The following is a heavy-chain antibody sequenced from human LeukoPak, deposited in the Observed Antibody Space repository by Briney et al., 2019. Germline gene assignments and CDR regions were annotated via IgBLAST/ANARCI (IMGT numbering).Heavy chain of an antibody. D-gene: IGHD5-24*01. V-gene: IGHV3-30*03. CDR2: ISYDGSNK. CDR3: ASGQKWLQSYYFDY. J-gene: IGHJ4*02. CDR1: GFTFSSYG. Sequence: GGSLRLSCAASGFTFSSYGMHGVRQAPGKGLEWVAVISYDGSNKYYADSVKGRFTISRDNSMNTLYLQMNSLRAEDTAVYYCASGQKWLQSYYFDYWGQGTLVTVSS.